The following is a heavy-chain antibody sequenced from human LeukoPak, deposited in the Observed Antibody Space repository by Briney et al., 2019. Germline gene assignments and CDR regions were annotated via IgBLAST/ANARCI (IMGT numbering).Heavy chain of an antibody. V-gene: IGHV3-53*01. D-gene: IGHD3-22*01. Sequence: GGSLRLSCAASGFTVSSNYMNWVRQAPGKGLEWVSVTYSGGSTYYADSVKGRFSISRDNSKNTLYLQMNSLRAEDTAVYYCARETYYYDSSGYYPYYFDYWGQGTLVTVSS. CDR3: ARETYYYDSSGYYPYYFDY. J-gene: IGHJ4*02. CDR2: TYSGGST. CDR1: GFTVSSNY.